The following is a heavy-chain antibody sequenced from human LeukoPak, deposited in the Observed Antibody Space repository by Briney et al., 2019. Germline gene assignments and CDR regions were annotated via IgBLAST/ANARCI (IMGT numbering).Heavy chain of an antibody. V-gene: IGHV1-24*01. CDR1: GYTLTELS. J-gene: IGHJ4*02. CDR2: FDPEDGET. Sequence: ASVKVSCKVSGYTLTELSMHWVRQAPGKGLEWMGGFDPEDGETIYAQKFQGRVTMTEDTSTDTAYMELNSLRAEDTAVYYCAKDPPGGAVAGTFIVWGQGTLVTVSS. CDR3: AKDPPGGAVAGTFIV. D-gene: IGHD6-19*01.